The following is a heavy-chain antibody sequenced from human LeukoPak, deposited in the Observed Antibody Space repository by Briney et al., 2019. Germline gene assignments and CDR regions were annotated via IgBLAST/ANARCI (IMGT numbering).Heavy chain of an antibody. CDR1: GYTFTGYY. Sequence: SVKVSCKASGYTFTGYYMHWVRQAPGQGLEWMGRINPNSGDTNYAQKFQGRVTMTRDTSISTAYMELSRLRSDDTAVYYCARDYCSSTSCLFDYWGQGTLVTVSS. V-gene: IGHV1-2*06. D-gene: IGHD2-2*01. CDR2: INPNSGDT. CDR3: ARDYCSSTSCLFDY. J-gene: IGHJ4*02.